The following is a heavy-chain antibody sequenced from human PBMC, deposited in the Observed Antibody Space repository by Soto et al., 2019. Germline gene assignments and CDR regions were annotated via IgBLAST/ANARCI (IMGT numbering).Heavy chain of an antibody. CDR3: AREGSSSGPDYEY. CDR1: KFTFSTYG. D-gene: IGHD3-22*01. CDR2: ISWDGSNK. Sequence: GGSLRLSCAASKFTFSTYGMHWVRQAPGKGLEWVALISWDGSNKYYPDSVKGRFTISRDNSKNSLYLQMDSLRVEDTAVYYCAREGSSSGPDYEYWGQGTLVNVS. V-gene: IGHV3-30*03. J-gene: IGHJ4*02.